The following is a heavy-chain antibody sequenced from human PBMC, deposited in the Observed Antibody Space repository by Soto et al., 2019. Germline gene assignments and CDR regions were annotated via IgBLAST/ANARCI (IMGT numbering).Heavy chain of an antibody. Sequence: QVQLVQSGAEVKKPGASVKVSCKASGYTFTSYAMHWVRQAPGQRLEWMGWINAGNGNTKYSQKFHGRVTITRDTSASTAYMELSSLISEDTAVYYCARDMGFGLSDYWGQGTLVTVSS. J-gene: IGHJ4*02. CDR3: ARDMGFGLSDY. D-gene: IGHD3-10*01. CDR2: INAGNGNT. CDR1: GYTFTSYA. V-gene: IGHV1-3*01.